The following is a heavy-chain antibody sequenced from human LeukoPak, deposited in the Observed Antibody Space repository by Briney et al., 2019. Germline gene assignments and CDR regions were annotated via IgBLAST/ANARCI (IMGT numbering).Heavy chain of an antibody. D-gene: IGHD6-13*01. Sequence: PSETLSLTCTISGGSVSDYYWSWIRQSPGKGLEWIGYIYHTGSTSYSPSLKSRVTISVDTSKNQFSLKLSSVTAADTAVYYCARVKAGAAAGTIYYYYMDVWGKGTTVTVSS. V-gene: IGHV4-59*08. CDR2: IYHTGST. J-gene: IGHJ6*03. CDR1: GGSVSDYY. CDR3: ARVKAGAAAGTIYYYYMDV.